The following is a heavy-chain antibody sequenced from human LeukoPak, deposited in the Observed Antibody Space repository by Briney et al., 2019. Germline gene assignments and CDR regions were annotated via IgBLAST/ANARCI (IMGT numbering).Heavy chain of an antibody. J-gene: IGHJ6*02. CDR1: GFTVSTSY. Sequence: GGSLRLSCAASGFTVSTSYMNWVRQAPGKGLEWVSVIYSAGSTYYADSVKGRFTISRDNSKNTLYLQMNSLRAGDTAVYYCARDTVTTFRFRDYYYYGMGVWGQGTTVTVSS. CDR3: ARDTVTTFRFRDYYYYGMGV. V-gene: IGHV3-53*01. D-gene: IGHD4-17*01. CDR2: IYSAGST.